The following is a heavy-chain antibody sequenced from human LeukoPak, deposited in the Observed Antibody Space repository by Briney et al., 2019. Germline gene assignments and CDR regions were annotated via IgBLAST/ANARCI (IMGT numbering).Heavy chain of an antibody. V-gene: IGHV4-61*01. CDR3: ARDTGYCGSGTCYRNYFDW. D-gene: IGHD2-15*01. CDR2: VYWTGNT. CDR1: GGSVSSGSYY. Sequence: SETLSLTCTVSGGSVSSGSYYWSWIRQPQGKGLEWIGYVYWTGNTNYNPSLKSRVTMSVDTSKNQFSLKLNSVTAADTAVYYCARDTGYCGSGTCYRNYFDWWGQGTLVTVSS. J-gene: IGHJ4*02.